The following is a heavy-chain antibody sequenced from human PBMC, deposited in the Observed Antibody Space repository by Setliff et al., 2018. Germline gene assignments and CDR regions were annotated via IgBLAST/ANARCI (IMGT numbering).Heavy chain of an antibody. Sequence: PSETLSLTCTVSGGSINSYYWSWIRQPAGKGLEWIGRIYTSGSTNYNPSLKSRVTMSVDTSKNQFSLKLSSVTAADTAVYYCARDSRGNPPNYMDVWGKGTTVTVAS. J-gene: IGHJ6*03. CDR2: IYTSGST. CDR3: ARDSRGNPPNYMDV. CDR1: GGSINSYY. V-gene: IGHV4-4*07.